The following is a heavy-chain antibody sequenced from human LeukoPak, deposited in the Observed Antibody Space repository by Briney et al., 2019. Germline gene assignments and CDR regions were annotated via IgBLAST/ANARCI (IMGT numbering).Heavy chain of an antibody. Sequence: PSQTLSLTCTVSGGSIRGGTDYWSWIRQPAGKGLEWIGRIYMSGSTDYNPSFKSRVTMSVDTSKNQVSLKLRSVTAADTAVYYCARVVWGGDFHYSLDVWGKGTTVIVSS. CDR2: IYMSGST. J-gene: IGHJ6*03. CDR1: GGSIRGGTDY. D-gene: IGHD7-27*01. CDR3: ARVVWGGDFHYSLDV. V-gene: IGHV4-61*02.